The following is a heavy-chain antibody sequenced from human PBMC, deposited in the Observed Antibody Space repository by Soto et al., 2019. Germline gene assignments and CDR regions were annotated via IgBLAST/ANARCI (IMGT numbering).Heavy chain of an antibody. Sequence: GASVKVSCKASGYTFTSYGIIWVRQAPGQGLEWMGGIIPIFGTANYAQKFQGRVTITADESTSTAYMELSSLRSEDTAVYYCARDYYDSSGYPTPVYYFDYWGQGTQVTVSS. D-gene: IGHD3-22*01. V-gene: IGHV1-69*13. CDR2: IIPIFGTA. CDR1: GYTFTSYG. J-gene: IGHJ4*02. CDR3: ARDYYDSSGYPTPVYYFDY.